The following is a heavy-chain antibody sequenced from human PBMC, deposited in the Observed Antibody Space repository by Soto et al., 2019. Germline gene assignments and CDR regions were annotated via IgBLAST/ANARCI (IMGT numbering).Heavy chain of an antibody. V-gene: IGHV2-5*02. J-gene: IGHJ4*02. CDR2: IYWDDDK. CDR1: GFSLTTSGVG. Sequence: QITLKESGPTVVKPTETLTLTCTFSGFSLTTSGVGVGWVRQSPGKAPEWLALIYWDDDKRDSTSLKSRLTITKDTSENQVVLTMANVDPADTATYYCAHRVLRTVFGLVTTTAIYFDFWCQGTPVVVSS. D-gene: IGHD3-3*01. CDR3: AHRVLRTVFGLVTTTAIYFDF.